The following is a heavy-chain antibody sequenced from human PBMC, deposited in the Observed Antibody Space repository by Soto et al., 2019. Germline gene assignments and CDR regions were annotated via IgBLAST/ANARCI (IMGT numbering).Heavy chain of an antibody. V-gene: IGHV1-69*13. CDR3: AGHSSGVPGYYYGMDV. J-gene: IGHJ6*02. CDR2: IIPIFGTA. Sequence: SVKVSCKASGGTFSSYAISWVRQAPGQGLEWMGGIIPIFGTADYAQKFQGRVTITADESTSTAYMELSSLKYEDTAVYYCAGHSSGVPGYYYGMDVWGQGTTVTVSS. CDR1: GGTFSSYA. D-gene: IGHD3-22*01.